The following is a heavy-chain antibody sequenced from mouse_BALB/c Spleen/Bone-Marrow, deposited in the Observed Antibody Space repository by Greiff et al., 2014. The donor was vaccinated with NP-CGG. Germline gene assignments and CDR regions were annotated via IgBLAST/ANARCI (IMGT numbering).Heavy chain of an antibody. J-gene: IGHJ2*01. CDR2: ISSGGSST. V-gene: IGHV5-6*01. CDR3: TRRPLQANSYFDC. Sequence: EVHLVESGGDLVKPGGSLKLSCVASGFTFSSYGMSWVRQTPDKRLEWVATISSGGSSTYYPASVKGRFTISRDNAKSTLYLQMSSLNSEDTAMYYCTRRPLQANSYFDCWGQGTTRTGSS. CDR1: GFTFSSYG. D-gene: IGHD3-2*02.